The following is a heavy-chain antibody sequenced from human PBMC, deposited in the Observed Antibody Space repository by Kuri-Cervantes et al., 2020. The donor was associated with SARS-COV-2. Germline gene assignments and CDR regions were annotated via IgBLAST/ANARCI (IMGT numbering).Heavy chain of an antibody. Sequence: SVKGSCKASRGTFSSYAISWVRQAPGQGLEWMGGIIPIFGTANYAQKFQGRVTITADKSTSTAYMELSSLRSEDTAVYYCARRVRGEWLSQYYFDYWGQGTLVTVSS. CDR2: IIPIFGTA. CDR3: ARRVRGEWLSQYYFDY. D-gene: IGHD3-3*01. CDR1: RGTFSSYA. J-gene: IGHJ4*02. V-gene: IGHV1-69*06.